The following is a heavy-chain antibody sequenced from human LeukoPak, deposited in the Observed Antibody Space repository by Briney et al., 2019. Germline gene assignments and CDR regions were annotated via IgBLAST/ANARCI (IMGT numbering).Heavy chain of an antibody. D-gene: IGHD3-22*01. CDR3: ANNYYDSSGYYYVGYFDY. Sequence: GGSLRLSCAASGFTFSSYSMNWVRQAPGKGLEWVSSISSSSSYIYYADSVKGRFTISRDNSKNTLYLQMNSLRAEDTAVYYCANNYYDSSGYYYVGYFDYWGQGTLVTVSS. CDR2: ISSSSSYI. J-gene: IGHJ4*02. V-gene: IGHV3-21*01. CDR1: GFTFSSYS.